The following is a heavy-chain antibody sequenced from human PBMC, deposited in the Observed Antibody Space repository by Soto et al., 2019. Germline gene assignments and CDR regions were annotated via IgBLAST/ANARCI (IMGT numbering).Heavy chain of an antibody. CDR3: ARATSGYVT. CDR1: GINYNTYA. J-gene: IGHJ4*02. CDR2: INAGNGDT. Sequence: QVQLVQSGAEMKKPGASVKLSCKTSGINYNTYAIHWVRQAPGQGLEWMGWINAGNGDTRYSQNFQGRVTLPRDTSASTVYMDLDSLKSEDTGVYYCARATSGYVTWGQGTLVTVSS. D-gene: IGHD5-12*01. V-gene: IGHV1-3*01.